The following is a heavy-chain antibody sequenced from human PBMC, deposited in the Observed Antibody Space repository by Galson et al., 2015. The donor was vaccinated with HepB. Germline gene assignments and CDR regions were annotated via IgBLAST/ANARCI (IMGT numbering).Heavy chain of an antibody. CDR2: IYPGDSDT. D-gene: IGHD6-13*01. Sequence: QSGAEVKKPGESLKISCKGSGNSFISYWIGWVRQMPGKGLEGMGVIYPGDSDTRYSPSFQGPVTISAAKPISTAYLQWSSLKASDTAMYYCARLPSYSSSWIDYWGQGTPVTVSS. CDR3: ARLPSYSSSWIDY. V-gene: IGHV5-51*04. CDR1: GNSFISYW. J-gene: IGHJ4*02.